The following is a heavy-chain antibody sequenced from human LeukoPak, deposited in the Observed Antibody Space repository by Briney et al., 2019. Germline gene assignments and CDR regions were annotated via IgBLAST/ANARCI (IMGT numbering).Heavy chain of an antibody. Sequence: GASVKVSCRGSGYTFTSYGISWVRQAPGQGLEWMGWISAYNGNTNYAQKLQGRVTMTTDTSTSTAYMELRSLRSDDTAVYYCARAGNIGVFSAYYYYGMDVWGQGTTVTVSS. CDR3: ARAGNIGVFSAYYYYGMDV. CDR1: GYTFTSYG. V-gene: IGHV1-18*01. CDR2: ISAYNGNT. D-gene: IGHD1-1*01. J-gene: IGHJ6*02.